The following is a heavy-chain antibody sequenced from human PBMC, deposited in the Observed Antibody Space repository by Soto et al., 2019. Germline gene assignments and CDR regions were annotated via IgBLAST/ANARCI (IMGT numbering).Heavy chain of an antibody. CDR2: ISGSGGST. Sequence: GGSLRLSCAASGFTFSSYAMSWVRQAPGKGLEWVSAISGSGGSTYYADSVKGRFTISRDNSKNTLYLQMNSLRAEDTAVYYCANDVYDYVWGSYLPGMDVWGQGTTVTVSS. D-gene: IGHD3-16*01. CDR3: ANDVYDYVWGSYLPGMDV. CDR1: GFTFSSYA. V-gene: IGHV3-23*01. J-gene: IGHJ6*02.